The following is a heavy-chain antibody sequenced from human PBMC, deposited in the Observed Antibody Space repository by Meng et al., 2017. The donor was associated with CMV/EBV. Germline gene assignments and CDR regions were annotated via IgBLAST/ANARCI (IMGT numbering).Heavy chain of an antibody. J-gene: IGHJ5*02. V-gene: IGHV1-2*02. CDR3: AGDVLTNWFDP. CDR1: GYTFTGYD. Sequence: SCKASGYTFTGYDMHWVRQAPGQGIEWVGWINRNSGGTNYAEKLQGRVTMTRDTSISTAYMGLSRLRSDDTAVYYCAGDVLTNWFDPWGQGTLVTVSS. CDR2: INRNSGGT.